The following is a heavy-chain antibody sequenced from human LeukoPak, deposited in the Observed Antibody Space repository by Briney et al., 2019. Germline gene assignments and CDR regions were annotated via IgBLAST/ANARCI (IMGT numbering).Heavy chain of an antibody. V-gene: IGHV1-69*02. D-gene: IGHD2-15*01. J-gene: IGHJ3*02. CDR2: IIPILGIA. Sequence: SVKVSCKASGGTFSSYTISWVQQAPGQGLEWMGRIIPILGIANYAQKFQGRVTITADKSTSTAYMELSSLRSEDTAVYYCARAWKTVVVVADYLDAFDIWGQGTMVTVSS. CDR3: ARAWKTVVVVADYLDAFDI. CDR1: GGTFSSYT.